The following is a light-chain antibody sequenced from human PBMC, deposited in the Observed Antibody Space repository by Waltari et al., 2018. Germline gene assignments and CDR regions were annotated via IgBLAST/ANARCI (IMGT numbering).Light chain of an antibody. J-gene: IGKJ2*01. CDR1: QNIRSN. CDR3: QQHNTWPT. Sequence: EIELTQSPAPLSVSPGEGATLSCRASQNIRSNLAWYQQKPGQAPRLLIYGASTRATGVPARFSGSGSGTEFTLTIGRLQPEDFAVYSCQQHNTWPTFGQGTKLEIK. V-gene: IGKV3-15*01. CDR2: GAS.